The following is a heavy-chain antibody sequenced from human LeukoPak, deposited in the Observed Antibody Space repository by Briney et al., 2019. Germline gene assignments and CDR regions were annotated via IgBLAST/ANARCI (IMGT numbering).Heavy chain of an antibody. V-gene: IGHV4-59*08. Sequence: SETLSLTCTVSGGSISSYYWSWIRQPPGKGLEWIGYTYYSGSTNYNPSLKSRVTISVDTSKNQFSLKLSSVTAADTAVYYCARLGPQGGQWLFYFDYWGQGTLVTVSS. D-gene: IGHD6-19*01. J-gene: IGHJ4*02. CDR3: ARLGPQGGQWLFYFDY. CDR2: TYYSGST. CDR1: GGSISSYY.